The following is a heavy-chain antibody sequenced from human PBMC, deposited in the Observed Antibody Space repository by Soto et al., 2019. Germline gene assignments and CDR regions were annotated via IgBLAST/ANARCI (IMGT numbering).Heavy chain of an antibody. J-gene: IGHJ5*02. CDR3: ARAIVVVPAAKYNWFDP. CDR2: TYYRSKWYN. Sequence: SQTLSLTCAISGDSVSSNSAAWNWIRQSPSRGLEWLGRTYYRSKWYNDYAVSVKSRITINPDTSKNQFSLQPNSVTPEDTAVYYCARAIVVVPAAKYNWFDPWGQGTLVTVSS. V-gene: IGHV6-1*01. CDR1: GDSVSSNSAA. D-gene: IGHD2-2*01.